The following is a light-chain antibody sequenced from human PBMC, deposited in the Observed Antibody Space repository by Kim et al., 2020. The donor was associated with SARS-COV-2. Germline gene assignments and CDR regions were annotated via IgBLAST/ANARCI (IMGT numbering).Light chain of an antibody. CDR2: DAS. V-gene: IGKV3-15*01. CDR3: QQYNNWGGT. CDR1: QSVSSN. J-gene: IGKJ1*01. Sequence: EIVMTQSPVTLSVSPGERATLSCRASQSVSSNLAWYQQKPGQAPRLLIYDASTRAAGIPARFSGRGSGTEFTLIISSLQSEDFAVYYCQQYNNWGGTFGQGTKVDIK.